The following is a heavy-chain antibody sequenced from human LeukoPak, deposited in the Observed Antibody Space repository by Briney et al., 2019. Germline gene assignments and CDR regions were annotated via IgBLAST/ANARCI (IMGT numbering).Heavy chain of an antibody. J-gene: IGHJ4*02. Sequence: GGSLRLSCAASGFTFSNYAMSWVRQAPGKGLEWVSSIHYSGGSTYYADSVKGRFTISRDNSKNTLYLQMNSLRAEDTAVYYCARHGSTAFDYWAREPWSPSPQ. V-gene: IGHV3-23*01. D-gene: IGHD5/OR15-5a*01. CDR3: ARHGSTAFDY. CDR2: IHYSGGST. CDR1: GFTFSNYA.